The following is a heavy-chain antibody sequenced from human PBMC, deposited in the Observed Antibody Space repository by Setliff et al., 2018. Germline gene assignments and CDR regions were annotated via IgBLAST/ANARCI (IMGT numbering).Heavy chain of an antibody. CDR1: GFSLSTSGVG. D-gene: IGHD3-10*01. V-gene: IGHV2-70*11. CDR2: IDWDDAK. CDR3: ARINMVRGVPPHLDY. J-gene: IGHJ4*02. Sequence: SGPTLVNPTPTLTLTCTFSGFSLSTSGVGVGWIRQPPGKALEWLARIDWDDAKYYRTSLKTRLTISKDTSKNQVVLTMTNMDPVDTATYYCARINMVRGVPPHLDYWGQGTLVTVSS.